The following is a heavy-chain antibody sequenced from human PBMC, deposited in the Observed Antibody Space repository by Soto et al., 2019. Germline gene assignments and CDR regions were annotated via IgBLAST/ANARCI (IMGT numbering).Heavy chain of an antibody. V-gene: IGHV6-1*01. CDR1: GDSVSSNSAA. CDR2: TYYRSKWYF. J-gene: IGHJ4*02. Sequence: SQTLSLTCAISGDSVSSNSAAWNWIRQSPSRGLEWLGRTYYRSKWYFDYAVSVKSRITINPDTSKNQFSLKLSSLTATDTALYYCASQHYYDSSGYYVVYWGQGTLVTVSS. CDR3: ASQHYYDSSGYYVVY. D-gene: IGHD3-22*01.